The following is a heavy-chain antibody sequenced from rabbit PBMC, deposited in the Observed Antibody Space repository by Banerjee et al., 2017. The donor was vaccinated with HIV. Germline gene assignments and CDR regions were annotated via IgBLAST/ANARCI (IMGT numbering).Heavy chain of an antibody. CDR1: GFDFSSYYY. CDR2: IYTGSGGT. V-gene: IGHV1S43*01. J-gene: IGHJ6*01. CDR3: ARNSYDRYGMDL. D-gene: IGHD6-1*01. Sequence: QEQLEESGGGLVKPEGSLTLTCKASGFDFSSYYYMCWVRQAPGKGLELIACIYTGSGGTWYASWVNGRFTISRSTSLNTVDLKMTSLTAADTATYFCARNSYDRYGMDLWGPGTLVTVS.